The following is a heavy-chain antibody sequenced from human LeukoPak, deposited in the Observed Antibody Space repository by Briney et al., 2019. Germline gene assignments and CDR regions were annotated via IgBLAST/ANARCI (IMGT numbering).Heavy chain of an antibody. D-gene: IGHD3-22*01. CDR3: ARHGPRDPMIVVVITPFDY. Sequence: SETLSLTCTVSGGSISSSSYYWGWIRQPPGKGLEWIGSIYYSGSTYYNPSLKSRVTISVDTSKNQFSLKLSSVTAAATAVYYCARHGPRDPMIVVVITPFDYWGQGTLVTVSS. J-gene: IGHJ4*02. CDR1: GGSISSSSYY. CDR2: IYYSGST. V-gene: IGHV4-39*01.